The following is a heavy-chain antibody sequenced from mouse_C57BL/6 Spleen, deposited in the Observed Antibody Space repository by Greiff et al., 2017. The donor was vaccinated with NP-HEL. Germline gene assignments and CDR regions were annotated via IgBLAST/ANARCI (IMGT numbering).Heavy chain of an antibody. CDR1: GYTFTDYY. Sequence: EVQLQQSGPELVKPGASVKISCKASGYTFTDYYMNWVKQSHGKSLEWIGDINPNNGGTSYNQKFKGKATLTVDKSSSTAYMELRSLTSEDSAVYYCARDSSAYHPVFDYWGQGTTLTVSS. CDR3: ARDSSAYHPVFDY. D-gene: IGHD3-2*02. V-gene: IGHV1-26*01. J-gene: IGHJ2*01. CDR2: INPNNGGT.